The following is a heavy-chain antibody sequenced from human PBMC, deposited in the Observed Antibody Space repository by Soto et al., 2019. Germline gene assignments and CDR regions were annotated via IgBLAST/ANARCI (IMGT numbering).Heavy chain of an antibody. D-gene: IGHD5-18*01. CDR1: GGSISSSSYY. CDR3: ARPRGYSYGRVDY. V-gene: IGHV4-39*01. Sequence: SETLSLTCTVSGGSISSSSYYWGWIRQPPGKGLEWIGSIYYSGSTYYNPSLKSRVTISVDTSKNQFSLKLSSVTAADTAVYYCARPRGYSYGRVDYWGQGTLVTVSS. CDR2: IYYSGST. J-gene: IGHJ4*02.